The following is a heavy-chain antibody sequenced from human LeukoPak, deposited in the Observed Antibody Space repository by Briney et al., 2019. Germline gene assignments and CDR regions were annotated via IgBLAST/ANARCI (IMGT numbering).Heavy chain of an antibody. CDR3: AGGARRQQPFDY. V-gene: IGHV3-66*01. Sequence: GWSLRLSCAACEFTVSSNYMNWVRQAPGKGLERVSVIYSGRSTYYADSVKGRFTISRDNSKNTLYLQMNSLRAEDTAVYYCAGGARRQQPFDYWGQGTLVTVSS. J-gene: IGHJ4*02. CDR2: IYSGRST. D-gene: IGHD6-13*01. CDR1: EFTVSSNY.